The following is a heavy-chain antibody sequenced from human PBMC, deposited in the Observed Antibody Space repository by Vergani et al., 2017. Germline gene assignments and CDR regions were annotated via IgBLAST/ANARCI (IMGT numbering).Heavy chain of an antibody. D-gene: IGHD4-17*01. V-gene: IGHV3-33*01. Sequence: QVQLVESGGGVVQPGRSLRLSCAASGLTFSSYGMHWVRQAPGKGLEWVAVIWYDGSNKYYADSVKGRFNISRDNSKNTLYLQMNSLRAEDTAVYYCARDRYGDYYYYGMDVWGQGTTVTVSS. CDR1: GLTFSSYG. J-gene: IGHJ6*02. CDR2: IWYDGSNK. CDR3: ARDRYGDYYYYGMDV.